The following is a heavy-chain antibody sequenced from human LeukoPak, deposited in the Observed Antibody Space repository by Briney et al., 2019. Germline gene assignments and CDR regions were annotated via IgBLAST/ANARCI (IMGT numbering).Heavy chain of an antibody. D-gene: IGHD3-9*01. V-gene: IGHV3-33*08. CDR1: GFTFSSYG. CDR3: ARDMYYDILTGYADFDY. CDR2: IWYDGSNK. J-gene: IGHJ4*02. Sequence: GGSLRLSCAASGFTFSSYGMHWVRQAPGKGLEWVAVIWYDGSNKYYADSVKGRFTISRDNSKNTLYLQMNSLRAEDTAVYYCARDMYYDILTGYADFDYWGQGTLVTVSS.